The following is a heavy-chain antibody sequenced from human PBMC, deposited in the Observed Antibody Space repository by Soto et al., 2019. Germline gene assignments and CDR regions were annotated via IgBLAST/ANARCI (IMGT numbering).Heavy chain of an antibody. CDR1: GFSFSAYG. V-gene: IGHV3-30*18. Sequence: GGSLRLSCAASGFSFSAYGMHWVRQAPGKGLEWVAGVAFDGNDKFYADSVRGRFTISRDNFKNTLSLEMNSLRAEDTAIYYCAKDQDSRRLDYWGQGTPVTVS. D-gene: IGHD3-22*01. J-gene: IGHJ4*02. CDR3: AKDQDSRRLDY. CDR2: VAFDGNDK.